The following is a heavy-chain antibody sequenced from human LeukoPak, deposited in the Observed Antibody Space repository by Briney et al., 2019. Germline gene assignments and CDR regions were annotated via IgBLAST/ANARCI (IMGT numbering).Heavy chain of an antibody. V-gene: IGHV4-34*01. Sequence: SETLSHTCAVYGGSFSGYFWSWIRQPSGKGLEWFGEINHSGSTNYNPSLKSRVTISVDTPKNHFSPKRSSVTPAGTAVYYCARKRMAGRFDYWGQGTLVTVSS. J-gene: IGHJ4*02. CDR3: ARKRMAGRFDY. D-gene: IGHD5-24*01. CDR2: INHSGST. CDR1: GGSFSGYF.